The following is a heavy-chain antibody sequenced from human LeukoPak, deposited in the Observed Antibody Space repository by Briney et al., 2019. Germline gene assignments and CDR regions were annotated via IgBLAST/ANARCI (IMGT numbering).Heavy chain of an antibody. Sequence: PGGSLRLSCVASGFTFSDYYMSWIRQAPGKGLEWVSYISSSGRTIYDADSVKGRFTISRDNAKNSLYLQMNSLKAEDTAVYYCARAGSSWYYFDYWGQGTLVTVSS. CDR3: ARAGSSWYYFDY. CDR1: GFTFSDYY. D-gene: IGHD6-13*01. CDR2: ISSSGRTI. V-gene: IGHV3-11*04. J-gene: IGHJ4*02.